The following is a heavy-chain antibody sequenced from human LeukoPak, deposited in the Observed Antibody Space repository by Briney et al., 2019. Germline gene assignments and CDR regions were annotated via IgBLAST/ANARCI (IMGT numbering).Heavy chain of an antibody. D-gene: IGHD4-17*01. CDR3: ARGDGDRSYYFDY. CDR1: GFTFSTYH. V-gene: IGHV3-7*01. Sequence: GGSLRLSCAASGFTFSTYHMSWVRQAPGKGLECVAHMFPNGRQESCVDSVKGRFTVSRDNSKNTLYLQMNSLRAEDTAVYYCARGDGDRSYYFDYWGQGTLVTVSS. CDR2: MFPNGRQE. J-gene: IGHJ4*02.